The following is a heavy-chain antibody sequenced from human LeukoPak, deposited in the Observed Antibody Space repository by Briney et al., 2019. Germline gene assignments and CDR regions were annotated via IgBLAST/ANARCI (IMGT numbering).Heavy chain of an antibody. J-gene: IGHJ6*03. V-gene: IGHV4-4*07. Sequence: SETLSLTCTVSGGSISSYYWSWIRQPAGKGLEWIGRIYTSGSTNYNPSLKSRVTMSVDTSKNQFSLKLSSVTAADTAVYYCARATHTHILWNDPNAYYYMDVWGKGTTVTVSS. CDR1: GGSISSYY. D-gene: IGHD1-1*01. CDR2: IYTSGST. CDR3: ARATHTHILWNDPNAYYYMDV.